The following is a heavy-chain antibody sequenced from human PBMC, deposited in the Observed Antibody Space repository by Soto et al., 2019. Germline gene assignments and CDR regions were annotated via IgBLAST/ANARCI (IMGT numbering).Heavy chain of an antibody. CDR2: ISSSGSTI. CDR1: GFTFSDYY. CDR3: ARDEGATSPYYFDY. V-gene: IGHV3-11*01. J-gene: IGHJ4*02. Sequence: PGGSLRLSCAASGFTFSDYYMSWIRQAPGKGLEWASYISSSGSTIYYADSVKGRFTISRDNAKNSLYLQMNSLRAEDTAVYYCARDEGATSPYYFDYWGQGTLVTVSS. D-gene: IGHD5-12*01.